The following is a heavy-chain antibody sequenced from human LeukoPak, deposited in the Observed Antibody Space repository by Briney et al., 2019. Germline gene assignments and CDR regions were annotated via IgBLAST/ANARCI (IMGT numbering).Heavy chain of an antibody. CDR3: ARVGPPTPTIATAGTGYFQH. CDR2: INTSTGNP. J-gene: IGHJ1*01. D-gene: IGHD6-13*01. Sequence: GASVKVSCKASGYTFTTYALNWVRQAPGQGLEWMGWINTSTGNPTYAQGFTGRFVFSLDTSVSTAYLQISSLKTEDTAVYYCARVGPPTPTIATAGTGYFQHWGQGTLVTVSS. V-gene: IGHV7-4-1*02. CDR1: GYTFTTYA.